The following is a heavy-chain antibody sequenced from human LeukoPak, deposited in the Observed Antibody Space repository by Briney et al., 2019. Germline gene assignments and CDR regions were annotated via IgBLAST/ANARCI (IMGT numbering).Heavy chain of an antibody. CDR1: GGSISSSNYY. V-gene: IGHV4-39*01. CDR3: ARHEAQDFDY. Sequence: SETLSLTCNVSGGSISSSNYYWGWIRQPPGKGLEWIGNIYYSGTTYYSSSLKSRVIISVDTSKNQFSLKLSSVTATDTAVYYCARHEAQDFDYWGQGTLVTVSS. CDR2: IYYSGTT. J-gene: IGHJ4*02.